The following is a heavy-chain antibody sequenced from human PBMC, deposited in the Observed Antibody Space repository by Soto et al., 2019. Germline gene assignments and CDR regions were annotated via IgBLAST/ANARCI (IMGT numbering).Heavy chain of an antibody. CDR2: IGLSGRET. CDR3: ANQRWYSASASVDPFHY. Sequence: GGSLRLSCAASRFTFANYAMSWVRQAPGKGLEWVSGIGLSGRETYYADSVKGRFTMSRDNSKNTLYLEMNSLRAEDTAVYYCANQRWYSASASVDPFHYWGQGTLVTVSS. J-gene: IGHJ4*02. V-gene: IGHV3-23*01. D-gene: IGHD6-13*01. CDR1: RFTFANYA.